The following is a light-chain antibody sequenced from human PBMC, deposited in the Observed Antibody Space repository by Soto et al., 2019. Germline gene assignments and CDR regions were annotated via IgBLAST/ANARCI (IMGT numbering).Light chain of an antibody. V-gene: IGLV2-8*01. Sequence: QSVLTQPPSASGSPGQSVTVSCTGTSSDVGGYNYVSWYQQYPGKAPKLIIYEVSKRPSGVPDRFSGSKSGNRASLTVSGLQAEDEADYYCSSYAASDNWVFGGGTKLTVL. CDR3: SSYAASDNWV. CDR2: EVS. CDR1: SSDVGGYNY. J-gene: IGLJ3*02.